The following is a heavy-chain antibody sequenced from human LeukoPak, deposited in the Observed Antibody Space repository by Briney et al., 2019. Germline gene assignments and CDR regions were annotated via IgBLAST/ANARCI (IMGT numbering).Heavy chain of an antibody. CDR2: ITPMFGTA. CDR3: ARDQGGVVTAIPPHSNWFDP. CDR1: GGTFSSYD. D-gene: IGHD2-21*02. V-gene: IGHV1-69*13. J-gene: IGHJ5*02. Sequence: SVNVSCTASGGTFSSYDISWVRQAPGQGLEWMGGITPMFGTAKYAQKFQGRVTITADESTSTAYMELSSLRSEDTAVYYCARDQGGVVTAIPPHSNWFDPWGQGTLVTVSS.